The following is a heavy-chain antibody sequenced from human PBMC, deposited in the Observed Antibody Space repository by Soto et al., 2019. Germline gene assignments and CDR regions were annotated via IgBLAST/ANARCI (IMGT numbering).Heavy chain of an antibody. CDR2: INPSGGST. V-gene: IGHV1-46*01. CDR1: GYTFTSYY. D-gene: IGHD3-3*01. J-gene: IGHJ6*02. Sequence: ASVKVSCKASGYTFTSYYMHWVRQAPGQGLEWMGIINPSGGSTSYAQKFQGRVTMTRDTSTSTVYMELSSLRSEVTAVYYCARAPHYDFWSGYTYGMDVWGQGTTVTVSS. CDR3: ARAPHYDFWSGYTYGMDV.